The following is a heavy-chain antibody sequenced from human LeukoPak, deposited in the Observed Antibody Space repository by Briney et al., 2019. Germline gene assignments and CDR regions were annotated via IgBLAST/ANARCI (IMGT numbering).Heavy chain of an antibody. CDR2: INHSGST. Sequence: SETLSLTCAVYGGSFSGYYWSWIRQPPGKGLEWIGEINHSGSTNYNPSLKSRVTISVDTSKNQFSLKLSSVTAADTAVYYCARGRSETHYYGSGSYYKRPSLDYWGQGTLVTVSS. V-gene: IGHV4-34*01. J-gene: IGHJ4*02. D-gene: IGHD3-10*01. CDR1: GGSFSGYY. CDR3: ARGRSETHYYGSGSYYKRPSLDY.